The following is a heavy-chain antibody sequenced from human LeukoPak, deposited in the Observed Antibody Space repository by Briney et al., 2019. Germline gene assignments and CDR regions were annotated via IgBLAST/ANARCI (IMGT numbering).Heavy chain of an antibody. CDR1: GFIFSNYA. D-gene: IGHD6-19*01. CDR2: ISSNGGST. Sequence: GGSLRLSCSASGFIFSNYAMHWVRQAPGKGLEYVSAISSNGGSTYYADSVKGRFTISRDNSKNTLYLQMSSLRAEDTAVYYCVKGKGIAVTYLDSWGQGTLVTVSS. CDR3: VKGKGIAVTYLDS. V-gene: IGHV3-64D*06. J-gene: IGHJ4*02.